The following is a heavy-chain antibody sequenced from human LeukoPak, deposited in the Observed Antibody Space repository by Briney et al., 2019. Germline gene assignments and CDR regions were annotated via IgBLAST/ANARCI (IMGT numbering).Heavy chain of an antibody. CDR1: GFTFDDYA. CDR2: ISWNSGSI. CDR3: AKEGAAGPIHQDY. D-gene: IGHD6-13*01. Sequence: PGGSLRLSCAASGFTFDDYAMHWVRQAPGKGLEWVSGISWNSGSIGYADSVKGRFTISRGNSKNTLYLQMNSLRAEDTAVYYCAKEGAAGPIHQDYWGQGTLVTVSS. V-gene: IGHV3-9*01. J-gene: IGHJ4*02.